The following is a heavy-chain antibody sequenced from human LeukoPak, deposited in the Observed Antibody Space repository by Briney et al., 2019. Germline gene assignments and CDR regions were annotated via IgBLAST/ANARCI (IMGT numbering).Heavy chain of an antibody. CDR2: IYYSGST. V-gene: IGHV4-59*01. D-gene: IGHD6-13*01. Sequence: PSETLSLTCTVSGGSISSYYWSWIRQPPGKGLEWIGYIYYSGSTNYNPSLKSRVTISVDTSKNQFSLKLSSVTAADTAVYYCARDGYSSSWYGLDYWGQGTLVTVSS. CDR3: ARDGYSSSWYGLDY. J-gene: IGHJ4*02. CDR1: GGSISSYY.